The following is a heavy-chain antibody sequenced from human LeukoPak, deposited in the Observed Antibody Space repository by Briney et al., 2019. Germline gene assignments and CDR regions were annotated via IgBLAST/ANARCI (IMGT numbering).Heavy chain of an antibody. D-gene: IGHD6-6*01. Sequence: QPGGSLRLSCAVSGFTFSGFWMSWSRQAPGKGLEWVASINSDGSEGYYADVVKGRFTISRDNAKNSLYLQINSLRAEDTAVYYCARSSYSSPSSVWGQGTMVTVSS. V-gene: IGHV3-7*03. CDR2: INSDGSEG. J-gene: IGHJ3*01. CDR1: GFTFSGFW. CDR3: ARSSYSSPSSV.